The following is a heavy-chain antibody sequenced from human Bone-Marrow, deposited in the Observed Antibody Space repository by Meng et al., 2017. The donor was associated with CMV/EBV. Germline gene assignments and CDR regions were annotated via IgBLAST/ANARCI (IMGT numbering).Heavy chain of an antibody. CDR3: AIGRYCSGGSCYSGGY. Sequence: SQTLSLTCAVYGGSFSNYYWSWIRQSPGKGLEWIGEINHRASPNYNPSLKSRVTISGDTSKNQFSLRLTSVTAADTAVYYCAIGRYCSGGSCYSGGYWGQGTLVTVSS. CDR1: GGSFSNYY. J-gene: IGHJ4*02. CDR2: INHRASP. V-gene: IGHV4-34*01. D-gene: IGHD2-15*01.